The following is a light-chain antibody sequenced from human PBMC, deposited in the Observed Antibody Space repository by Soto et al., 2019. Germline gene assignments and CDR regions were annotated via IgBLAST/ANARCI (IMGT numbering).Light chain of an antibody. V-gene: IGLV3-21*02. CDR3: QVWSSTGECFV. CDR2: DAT. J-gene: IGLJ1*01. CDR1: KIGSKI. Sequence: YELTQPPAVSVAPGQTAKITRGGDKIGSKIVHWYKQRPGQAPVAVVFDATDRPSGIPDRISASRSGDTATLTISRVDAVEEADYYCQVWSSTGECFVFGSGTKVNV.